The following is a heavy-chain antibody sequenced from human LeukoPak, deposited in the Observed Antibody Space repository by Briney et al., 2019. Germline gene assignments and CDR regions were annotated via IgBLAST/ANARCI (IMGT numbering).Heavy chain of an antibody. D-gene: IGHD2-15*01. Sequence: TGRSLRLSCAASGFTFSTYGMHWVRQAPGKGLEWVAVMWYDGSNEYYEDSVKGRFIISRDNPKNTLYLQMNSLRAEDTAVYYCARWAHCSGGRCSFDYWGQGTLVTVSS. CDR1: GFTFSTYG. CDR2: MWYDGSNE. V-gene: IGHV3-33*01. J-gene: IGHJ4*02. CDR3: ARWAHCSGGRCSFDY.